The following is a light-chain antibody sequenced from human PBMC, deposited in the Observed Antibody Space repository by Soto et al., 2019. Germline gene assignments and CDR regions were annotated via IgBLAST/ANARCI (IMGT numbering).Light chain of an antibody. V-gene: IGKV1-5*03. CDR3: QQYNSYSGT. CDR2: NAS. J-gene: IGKJ1*01. CDR1: QSISSW. Sequence: DIQMTQSRSPLSASEGDRVTITCRASQSISSWLAWYQQKPGKPPKLLIYNASSLESGVPSRFSGSGSGTEFTLTISSRQPDDFATYYCQQYNSYSGTFGQGTKVDIK.